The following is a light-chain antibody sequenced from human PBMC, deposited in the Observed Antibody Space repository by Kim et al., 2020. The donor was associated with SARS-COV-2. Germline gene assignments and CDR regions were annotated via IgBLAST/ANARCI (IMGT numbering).Light chain of an antibody. CDR1: QNINNN. J-gene: IGKJ4*01. CDR3: QQYNNWPPST. CDR2: GAS. V-gene: IGKV3-15*01. Sequence: SPGERATLSCRASQNINNNLAWYQQKPDQAPRLRIYGASTRATGIPGRFSGSGSGTEFTLTISSLQSEDFAVYYCQQYNNWPPSTFGGGTKVDIK.